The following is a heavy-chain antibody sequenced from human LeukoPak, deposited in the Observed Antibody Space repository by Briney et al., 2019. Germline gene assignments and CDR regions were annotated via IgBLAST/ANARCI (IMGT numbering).Heavy chain of an antibody. CDR1: GYTFTSYD. D-gene: IGHD6-13*01. J-gene: IGHJ3*02. Sequence: ASVKVSCKASGYTFTSYDINWVRQATGQGLEWMGWMNPNSGNTGYAQKFQGRVTMTRDTSTSTVYMELSSLRSEDTAVYYCARDRVAAAGGTFDIWGQGTMVTVSS. V-gene: IGHV1-8*01. CDR3: ARDRVAAAGGTFDI. CDR2: MNPNSGNT.